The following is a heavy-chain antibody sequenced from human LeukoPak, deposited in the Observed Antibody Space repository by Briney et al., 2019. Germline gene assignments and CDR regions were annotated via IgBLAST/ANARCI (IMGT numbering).Heavy chain of an antibody. CDR2: IYHSGST. J-gene: IGHJ1*01. CDR3: ARVIAVAGDLEYFQH. Sequence: SETLSLTCTVSGGSINSGDYYWSWIRQPPGKGLEWIGYIYHSGSTDYNPSLKSRVTVSVDTSKNQFSLKLSSVTAADTAVYYCARVIAVAGDLEYFQHWGQGTLVTVSS. V-gene: IGHV4-30-4*01. CDR1: GGSINSGDYY. D-gene: IGHD6-13*01.